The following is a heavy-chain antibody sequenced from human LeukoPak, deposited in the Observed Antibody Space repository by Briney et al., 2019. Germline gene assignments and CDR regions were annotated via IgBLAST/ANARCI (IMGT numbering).Heavy chain of an antibody. CDR3: ARGFRQWLSGSLWNY. CDR1: GYTFTSYD. Sequence: ASVKVSCKASGYTFTSYDINWVRQATGQGPEWMGWMNPNSGNTGYAQKFQGRVTMTRNTSISTAYMELSSLRSEDTAVYYCARGFRQWLSGSLWNYWGQGTLVTVSS. V-gene: IGHV1-8*01. D-gene: IGHD6-19*01. CDR2: MNPNSGNT. J-gene: IGHJ4*02.